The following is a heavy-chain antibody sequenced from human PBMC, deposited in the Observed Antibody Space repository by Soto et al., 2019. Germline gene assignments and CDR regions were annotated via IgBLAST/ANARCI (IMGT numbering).Heavy chain of an antibody. CDR1: GFTFTSSA. Sequence: ASVKVSCKASGFTFTSSAVQWVRQARGQRLEWIGWIVVGSGNTNYAQKFQERVTITRDMSTSTAYMELSSLRSEDTAVYYCAAASEAARRRYFDYWGQGTLVTVSS. CDR2: IVVGSGNT. CDR3: AAASEAARRRYFDY. V-gene: IGHV1-58*01. D-gene: IGHD6-6*01. J-gene: IGHJ4*02.